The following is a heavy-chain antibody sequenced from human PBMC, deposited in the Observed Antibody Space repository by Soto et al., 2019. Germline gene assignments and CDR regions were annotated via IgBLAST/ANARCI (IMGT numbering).Heavy chain of an antibody. V-gene: IGHV3-7*01. D-gene: IGHD3-10*01. CDR3: SAGFPPDY. CDR1: GFTFSTSW. Sequence: EVQLVESGGVLVQPGGSLRVSCAASGFTFSTSWMNWVRQAPGKGLEWVANINGDGSEEYYVDSVRGRFTISRDNVKNSLFLQMNSLRAEAPAVYYCSAGFPPDYWGQGTLVTVSS. CDR2: INGDGSEE. J-gene: IGHJ4*02.